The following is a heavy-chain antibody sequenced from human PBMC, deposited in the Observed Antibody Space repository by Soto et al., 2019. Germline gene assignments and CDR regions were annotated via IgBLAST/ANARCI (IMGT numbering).Heavy chain of an antibody. CDR3: AAPGIAAADGFDY. CDR2: IIPIFGTA. Sequence: SVKVSCKASGGTFGSYAISWVRQAPGQGLEWMGGIIPIFGTANYAQKFQGRVTITADESTSTAYMELSSLRSEDTAVYYCAAPGIAAADGFDYWGQGTLVTVSS. D-gene: IGHD6-13*01. J-gene: IGHJ4*02. V-gene: IGHV1-69*13. CDR1: GGTFGSYA.